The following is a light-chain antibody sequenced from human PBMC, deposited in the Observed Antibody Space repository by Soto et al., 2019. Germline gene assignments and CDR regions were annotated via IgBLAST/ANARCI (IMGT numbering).Light chain of an antibody. CDR1: QSVSSY. CDR2: DAS. Sequence: EIVLTQPPATLSLSPGERATLSCRASQSVSSYLAWYQQKPGQAPRLLIYDASNRATGIPARFSGSGSGTDFTLTISSLEPEDFAVYYCQQRSSWPHTFGPGTKVDVK. J-gene: IGKJ3*01. CDR3: QQRSSWPHT. V-gene: IGKV3-11*01.